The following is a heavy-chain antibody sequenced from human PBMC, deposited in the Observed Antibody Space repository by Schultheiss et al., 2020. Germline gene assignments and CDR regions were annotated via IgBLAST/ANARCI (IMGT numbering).Heavy chain of an antibody. CDR3: ARGRSSIAARPRNYMDV. CDR1: GGSISSGGYY. CDR2: IYYSGST. V-gene: IGHV4-31*03. J-gene: IGHJ6*03. D-gene: IGHD6-6*01. Sequence: SETLSLTCTVSGGSISSGGYYWSWIRQHPGKGLEWIGYIYYSGSTYYNPSLKSRVTISVDTSKNQFSLKLSSVTAADTAVYYCARGRSSIAARPRNYMDVWGKGTTVTVS.